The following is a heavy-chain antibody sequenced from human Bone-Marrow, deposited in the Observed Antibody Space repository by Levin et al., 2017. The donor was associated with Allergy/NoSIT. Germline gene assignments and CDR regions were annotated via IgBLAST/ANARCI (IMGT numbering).Heavy chain of an antibody. CDR1: GLPFGNAW. V-gene: IGHV3-15*01. Sequence: TSGGSLRLSCTGSGLPFGNAWMTWVRQAPGKGLEWVGRIKSRADGETTDYAAPVKGRFSISRDDSKNTMFLQMDSLQTGDTAVYYCTTDSLVVAGEGWPDGSYDFWGQGTQVTVSS. CDR3: TTDSLVVAGEGWPDGSYDF. J-gene: IGHJ4*02. D-gene: IGHD2-15*01. CDR2: IKSRADGETT.